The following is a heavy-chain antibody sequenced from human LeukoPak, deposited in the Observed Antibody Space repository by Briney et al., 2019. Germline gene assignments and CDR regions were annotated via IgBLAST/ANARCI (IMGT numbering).Heavy chain of an antibody. CDR2: IYRGGST. CDR3: ARGGLETAVKYFFDY. Sequence: GGSLRLSCAASGFTVSSNYVSWVRQAPGKGLEWVSTIYRGGSTYYADSAKGRFTISRDNSKNTVYLRINTLRVEDTAVYYCARGGLETAVKYFFDYWGQGTLITVSS. J-gene: IGHJ4*02. V-gene: IGHV3-66*01. D-gene: IGHD1-1*01. CDR1: GFTVSSNY.